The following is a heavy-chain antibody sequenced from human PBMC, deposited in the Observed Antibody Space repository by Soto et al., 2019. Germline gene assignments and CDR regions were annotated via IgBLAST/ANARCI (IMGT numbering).Heavy chain of an antibody. V-gene: IGHV4-34*01. J-gene: IGHJ5*02. Sequence: SETLSLTCAVYGGSFSGYYWSWIRQPPGKGLEWIGEINHSGSTNYNPSLKSRVTISVDTSKNQFSLKLSSVTAADTAVYYCARXGYDSSGYYYTGSWFDPWGQGTLVTVSS. D-gene: IGHD3-22*01. CDR2: INHSGST. CDR3: ARXGYDSSGYYYTGSWFDP. CDR1: GGSFSGYY.